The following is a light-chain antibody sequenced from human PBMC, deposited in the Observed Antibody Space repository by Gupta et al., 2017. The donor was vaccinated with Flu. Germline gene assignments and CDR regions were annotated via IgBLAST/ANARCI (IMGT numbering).Light chain of an antibody. J-gene: IGLJ2*01. CDR3: QVWDSISDHVV. Sequence: SYVLAQPPSVSVAPGQTARITCGGNNMGSKSVHWYQQRPGQAPVLVVYDDTDRPSGTPERFSGSNSGNTATLTISGVEAGDEGVYHCQVWDSISDHVVFGGGTKLTVL. CDR2: DDT. CDR1: NMGSKS. V-gene: IGLV3-21*02.